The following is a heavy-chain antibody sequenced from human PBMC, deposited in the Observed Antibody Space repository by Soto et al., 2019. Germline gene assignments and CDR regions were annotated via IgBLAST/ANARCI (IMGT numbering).Heavy chain of an antibody. J-gene: IGHJ4*02. D-gene: IGHD2-15*01. V-gene: IGHV3-30*18. CDR3: AKGWSGCSGGSCYSTG. Sequence: GGSLRLSCAASGFTFSSYGMHWVRQAPGKGLEWVAVISYDGSNKYYADSVKGRFTISRDNSKNTLYLQMNSLRAEDTAVYYCAKGWSGCSGGSCYSTGWGQGTLVTVSS. CDR1: GFTFSSYG. CDR2: ISYDGSNK.